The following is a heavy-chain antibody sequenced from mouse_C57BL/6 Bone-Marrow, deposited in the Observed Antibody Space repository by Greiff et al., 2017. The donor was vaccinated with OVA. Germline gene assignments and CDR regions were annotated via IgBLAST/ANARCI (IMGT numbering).Heavy chain of an antibody. J-gene: IGHJ2*01. Sequence: EVQRVESGGGLVQPGGSLKLSCAASGFTFSDYYMYWVRQTPEKRLEWVAYISNGGGSTYYPDTVKGRFTISRDNAKNTLYLQRSRLKSEDTAMYYCARQDYSNYPFDYWGQGTTLTVSS. D-gene: IGHD2-5*01. CDR2: ISNGGGST. CDR1: GFTFSDYY. CDR3: ARQDYSNYPFDY. V-gene: IGHV5-12*01.